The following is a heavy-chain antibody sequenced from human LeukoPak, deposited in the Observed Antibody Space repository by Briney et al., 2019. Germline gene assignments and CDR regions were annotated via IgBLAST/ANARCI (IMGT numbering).Heavy chain of an antibody. CDR2: IIPNFGIA. V-gene: IGHV1-69*04. CDR3: ARVLEYSGRWFDP. Sequence: SVKVSCKASAGTFSSYAISWVRQAPGQGLEWMGRIIPNFGIANYAQKFQGRVTITADKSTSTAYMELSSLRSEDTAVYYCARVLEYSGRWFDPWGQGTLVTVSS. CDR1: AGTFSSYA. J-gene: IGHJ5*02. D-gene: IGHD3-3*01.